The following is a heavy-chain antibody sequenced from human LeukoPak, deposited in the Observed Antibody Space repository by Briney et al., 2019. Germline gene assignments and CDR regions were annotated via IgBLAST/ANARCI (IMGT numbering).Heavy chain of an antibody. CDR1: GDSSSNYY. J-gene: IGHJ4*02. V-gene: IGHV4-4*09. Sequence: SETLSLTCSVSGDSSSNYYWSWFRQPPGQGLEWIGLIYTSGSTNYNPSLKSRVTISVDTSNSQFSLNPNSVTAANTAVFFCARGSGWLPCNCGQGTLVTVSS. CDR2: IYTSGST. D-gene: IGHD5-12*01. CDR3: ARGSGWLPCN.